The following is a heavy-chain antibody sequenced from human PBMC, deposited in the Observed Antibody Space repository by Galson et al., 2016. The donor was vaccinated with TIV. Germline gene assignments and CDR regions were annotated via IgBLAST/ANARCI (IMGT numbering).Heavy chain of an antibody. V-gene: IGHV6-1*01. Sequence: CAISGDSVSSNSAAWNWLRQSPSRGLEWLGRTFYRPKWYNDYAPSVKSRITINPDTSKNQFSLQLNSVTPEDTAVYYCARATPSVFGIIMTLDSWGQGTLVTASS. J-gene: IGHJ4*02. CDR2: TFYRPKWYN. CDR1: GDSVSSNSAA. CDR3: ARATPSVFGIIMTLDS. D-gene: IGHD3-16*01.